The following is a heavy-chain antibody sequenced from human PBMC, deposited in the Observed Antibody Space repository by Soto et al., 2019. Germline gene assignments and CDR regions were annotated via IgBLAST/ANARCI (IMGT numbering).Heavy chain of an antibody. Sequence: QVQLQESGPGPVKPSQTLSLTCTVSDGSISSGGYYWSWIRQLPGKGLEWIGYIYHSGSTYYNPSLKSRVTISVDTSKNQFSLRLSSVTAADSAEYYCARVCGGDCHNGMDVWGQGTTVTVSS. V-gene: IGHV4-31*03. CDR3: ARVCGGDCHNGMDV. CDR1: DGSISSGGYY. J-gene: IGHJ6*02. D-gene: IGHD2-21*02. CDR2: IYHSGST.